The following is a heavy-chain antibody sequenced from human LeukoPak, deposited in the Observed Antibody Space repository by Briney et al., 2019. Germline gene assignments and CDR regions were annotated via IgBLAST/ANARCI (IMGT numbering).Heavy chain of an antibody. V-gene: IGHV1-2*02. CDR3: ARTDITMVRGEKPLFGY. Sequence: ASVKVSCKASGYTFTGYYMHWVRQAPGQGPEWMGWINPNSGGTNYAQKFQGRVTMTRDTSISTAYMELSRLRSDDTAVYYCARTDITMVRGEKPLFGYWGQGTLVTVSS. CDR2: INPNSGGT. J-gene: IGHJ4*02. D-gene: IGHD3-10*01. CDR1: GYTFTGYY.